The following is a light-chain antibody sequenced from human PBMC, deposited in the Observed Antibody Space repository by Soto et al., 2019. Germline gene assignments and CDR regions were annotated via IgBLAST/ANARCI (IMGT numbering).Light chain of an antibody. V-gene: IGKV3-20*01. CDR3: QQYGGSSLYT. Sequence: EIVLTQSPGTLSLSPGERATLSCRASQSVSSSYLGWYQQKPGQAPRLLIYGASTRATGIPDRFSGSGSGTDFTLTISRLDPEDVALYYCQQYGGSSLYTFGQGTKLEIK. CDR1: QSVSSSY. J-gene: IGKJ2*01. CDR2: GAS.